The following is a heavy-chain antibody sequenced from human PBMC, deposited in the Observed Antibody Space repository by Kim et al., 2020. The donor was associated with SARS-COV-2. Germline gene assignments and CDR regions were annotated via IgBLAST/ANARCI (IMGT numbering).Heavy chain of an antibody. CDR3: ARDVGVWFGVLLSY. CDR2: ISYDGSNK. V-gene: IGHV3-30*04. D-gene: IGHD3-10*01. J-gene: IGHJ4*02. CDR1: GFTFSSYA. Sequence: GGSLRLSCAASGFTFSSYAMHWVRQAPGKGLEWVAVISYDGSNKYYADSVKGRFTISRDNSKNTLYLQMNSLRAEDTAVYYCARDVGVWFGVLLSYWGQG.